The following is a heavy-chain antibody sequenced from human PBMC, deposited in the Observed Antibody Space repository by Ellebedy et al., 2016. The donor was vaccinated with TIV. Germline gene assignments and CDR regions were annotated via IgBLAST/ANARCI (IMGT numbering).Heavy chain of an antibody. CDR2: ISNGGDTT. V-gene: IGHV3-23*01. CDR1: GFXFGCCP. Sequence: PGGSLRLSCAASGFXFGCCPLGWVLQAPGILLEWVSVISNGGDTTYADSVKGRFTISRDNSKRTLYLQMNSLRADDTAIYYCAKLSGVLSGYADYWGLGARVTVSS. CDR3: AKLSGVLSGYADY. J-gene: IGHJ4*02. D-gene: IGHD2-15*01.